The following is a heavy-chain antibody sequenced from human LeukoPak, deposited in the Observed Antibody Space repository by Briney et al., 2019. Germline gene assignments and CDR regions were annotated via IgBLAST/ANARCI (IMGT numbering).Heavy chain of an antibody. CDR1: GGSFSGYY. V-gene: IGHV4-34*01. D-gene: IGHD2-15*01. J-gene: IGHJ5*02. CDR3: AREGPYIVVVVAAAHNWFDP. CDR2: INHSGST. Sequence: SETLSLTRAVYGGSFSGYYWSWIRLPPGKGLEWIGEINHSGSTNYNPSLKSRVTISVDTSKNQFSLKLSSVTAADTAVYYCAREGPYIVVVVAAAHNWFDPWGQGTLVTVSS.